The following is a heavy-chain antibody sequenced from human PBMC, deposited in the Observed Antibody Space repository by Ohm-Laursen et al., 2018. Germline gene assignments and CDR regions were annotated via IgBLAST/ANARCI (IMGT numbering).Heavy chain of an antibody. CDR1: GFTLDDYP. J-gene: IGHJ6*02. V-gene: IGHV3-9*01. CDR2: INWNSGTI. D-gene: IGHD3-16*01. Sequence: RSLRLSCTASGFTLDDYPIHWVRQAPGKGLEWVSGINWNSGTIGYADSVKGRFTISRDNAKNSLYLQMNSLRSEDTALYYCAKDMGKLHEGMDVWGQGTTVTVSS. CDR3: AKDMGKLHEGMDV.